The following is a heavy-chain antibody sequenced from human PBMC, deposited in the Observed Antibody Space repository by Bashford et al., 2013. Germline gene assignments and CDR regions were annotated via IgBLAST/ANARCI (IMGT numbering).Heavy chain of an antibody. Sequence: SETLSLTCAVSGDSFSGYYWNWIRQSPGKGLEWIGEIYHTGDTNYNPSLESRVTLSVDTSKNQISLKMTSVTAADTGVYYCARGPLYYYGSGSYYKFWGPGPGHRLL. CDR3: ARGPLYYYGSGSYYKF. V-gene: IGHV4-34*01. J-gene: IGHJ4*02. CDR2: IYHTGDT. CDR1: GDSFSGYY. D-gene: IGHD3-10*01.